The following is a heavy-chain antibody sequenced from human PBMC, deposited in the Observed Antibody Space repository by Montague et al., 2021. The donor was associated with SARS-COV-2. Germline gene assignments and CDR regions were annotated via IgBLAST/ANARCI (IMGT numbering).Heavy chain of an antibody. CDR2: INHSGST. J-gene: IGHJ6*02. Sequence: SETLSLTCAVYGGSFSDYYWSWIRQPPGKGLEWMGEINHSGSTGXXPSLKSRVTISVDTSKNQFSLRLTSVTAADTAVYYCARERQGNYSHYYGLDVWGQGTTVTVSS. CDR1: GGSFSDYY. D-gene: IGHD1-1*01. CDR3: ARERQGNYSHYYGLDV. V-gene: IGHV4-34*01.